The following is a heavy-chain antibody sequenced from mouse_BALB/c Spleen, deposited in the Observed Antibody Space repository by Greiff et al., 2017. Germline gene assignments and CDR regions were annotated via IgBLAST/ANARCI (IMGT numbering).Heavy chain of an antibody. CDR2: INPDSSTI. D-gene: IGHD2-2*01. CDR3: ARDEDYGNDRWYLDV. Sequence: DVQLVESGGGLVQPGGSLKLSCAASGFAFSRYWMSWVRQAPGKGLEWIGEINPDSSTINYTPSLKDKFIISRDNAKNTLYLQMSKVRSEDTAFYYCARDEDYGNDRWYLDVWGAGTTVTVSS. V-gene: IGHV4-1*02. J-gene: IGHJ1*01. CDR1: GFAFSRYW.